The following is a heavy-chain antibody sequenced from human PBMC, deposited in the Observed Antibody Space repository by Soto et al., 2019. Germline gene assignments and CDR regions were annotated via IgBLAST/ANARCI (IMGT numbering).Heavy chain of an antibody. CDR3: ARGRLVPAVNFDY. D-gene: IGHD2-2*01. Sequence: SETLSLTCAVSGDSISSGGFSWSWIRQPPGKGLEWIGYIYHSGTSFYNPSLKSRVTISVDGSKNQFSLKVKSVTAAGTAVYYCARGRLVPAVNFDYWGLGTLVTVSS. CDR2: IYHSGTS. CDR1: GDSISSGGFS. J-gene: IGHJ4*02. V-gene: IGHV4-30-2*01.